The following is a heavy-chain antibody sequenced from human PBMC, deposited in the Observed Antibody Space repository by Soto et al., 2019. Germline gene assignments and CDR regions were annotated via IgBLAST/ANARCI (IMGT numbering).Heavy chain of an antibody. Sequence: QVQLVESGGGVVQPGRSLRLSCAASGFTFSSYGMHWVRQAPGKGLEWVAVIWYDGSNKYYADSVKGRFTISRDNSKNTLYMQMNSLRAEDTAVYYCARDYGLITRDYWGQGTLVTVSS. CDR2: IWYDGSNK. CDR1: GFTFSSYG. D-gene: IGHD3-22*01. J-gene: IGHJ4*02. V-gene: IGHV3-33*01. CDR3: ARDYGLITRDY.